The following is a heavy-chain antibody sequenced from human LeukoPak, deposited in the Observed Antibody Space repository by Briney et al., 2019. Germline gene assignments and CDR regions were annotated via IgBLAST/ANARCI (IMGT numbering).Heavy chain of an antibody. CDR3: AREDVVVVAAYYYGMDV. V-gene: IGHV3-23*01. Sequence: GGSLRLSCAASGFTFSSYAMTWVRQAPGKGLEWVSAISGSAEHTYYADSVKGRLTISRDTSKNTLYLQMNSLRAEDTAVYYCAREDVVVVAAYYYGMDVWGQGTTVTVSS. D-gene: IGHD2-15*01. CDR1: GFTFSSYA. CDR2: ISGSAEHT. J-gene: IGHJ6*02.